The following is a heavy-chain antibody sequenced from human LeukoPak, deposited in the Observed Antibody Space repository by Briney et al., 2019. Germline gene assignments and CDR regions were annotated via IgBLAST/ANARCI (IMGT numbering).Heavy chain of an antibody. CDR2: ISYDGSNK. J-gene: IGHJ5*02. CDR3: AKETLNRNDQKWFDP. V-gene: IGHV3-30*18. D-gene: IGHD1-20*01. CDR1: GFTFSSYG. Sequence: GGSLRLSCAASGFTFSSYGMHWVRQAPSKGLEWVAVISYDGSNKYYANSVKGRFTISRDNSKNTLYLQMNSLRAEDTAVYYCAKETLNRNDQKWFDPWGQGTLVTVSS.